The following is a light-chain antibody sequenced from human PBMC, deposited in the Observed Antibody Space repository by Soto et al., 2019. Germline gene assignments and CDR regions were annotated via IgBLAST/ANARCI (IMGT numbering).Light chain of an antibody. CDR3: QQYNSYPRT. CDR1: QSISNW. CDR2: DAS. Sequence: IHMSESASTLSASILYRVRITCRASQSISNWLAWYQQKPGKAPKFLIYDASSLESGVPSRFSGSGSGTEFTLTISSLQPDDFATYYCQQYNSYPRTFGQGTKVDI. V-gene: IGKV1-5*01. J-gene: IGKJ1*01.